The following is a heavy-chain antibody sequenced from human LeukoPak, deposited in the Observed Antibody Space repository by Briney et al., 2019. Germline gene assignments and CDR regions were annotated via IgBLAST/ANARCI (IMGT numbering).Heavy chain of an antibody. V-gene: IGHV1-46*01. CDR1: GYTLTIYY. J-gene: IGHJ4*02. D-gene: IGHD2-2*01. CDR2: INPSGVIT. CDR3: ARADSCSSTSCYLHY. Sequence: ASVKVSCKASGYTLTIYYIHWVRQAPGQGLEWMGIINPSGVITSYVQKFQGRITMTRDTSTTTVYMELSSLRSEDTAMYYCARADSCSSTSCYLHYWGQGTLVTVSS.